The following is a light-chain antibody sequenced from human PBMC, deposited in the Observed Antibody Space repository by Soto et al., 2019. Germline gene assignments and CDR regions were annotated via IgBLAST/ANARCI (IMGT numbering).Light chain of an antibody. CDR1: QSVSNNY. CDR3: QQYGGSGT. CDR2: GAS. V-gene: IGKV3-20*01. J-gene: IGKJ1*01. Sequence: EMVLTQSPCTLSLSPGERATLSCRASQSVSNNYLAWYQQKPGQAPRLLIYGASNRATGIPDRFSGSGSGTDFTLTISRLEPEDFAVYYCQQYGGSGTFGQGTKVDIK.